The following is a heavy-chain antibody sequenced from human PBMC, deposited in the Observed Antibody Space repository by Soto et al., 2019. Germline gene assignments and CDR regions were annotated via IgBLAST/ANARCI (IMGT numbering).Heavy chain of an antibody. CDR2: ISTGGGST. Sequence: GGSLRLSCAASGFTFSSYAMSWVRQAPGKGLEWVSTISTGGGSTYYADSVKGRFTISRDNSKNTLYLQMNSLRAEDTAVYYCAYSSTPFDYWGQGTLVTVSS. CDR3: AYSSTPFDY. CDR1: GFTFSSYA. V-gene: IGHV3-23*01. D-gene: IGHD6-13*01. J-gene: IGHJ4*02.